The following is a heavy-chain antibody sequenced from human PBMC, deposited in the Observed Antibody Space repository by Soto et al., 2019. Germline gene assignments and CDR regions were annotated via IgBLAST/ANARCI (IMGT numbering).Heavy chain of an antibody. CDR3: ARHYYDYGSGSDPGDAFHI. V-gene: IGHV4-59*08. CDR1: GGSIIRYD. CDR2: IFYSGNT. D-gene: IGHD3-3*01. J-gene: IGHJ3*02. Sequence: SETLSLTCTVSGGSIIRYDWGWIRQPPWRGLEWIGNIFYSGNTNYNPSLRSRVTISVDTSKNQFSLNLSSVTAADTAVYYCARHYYDYGSGSDPGDAFHIWGQGTPVTVAS.